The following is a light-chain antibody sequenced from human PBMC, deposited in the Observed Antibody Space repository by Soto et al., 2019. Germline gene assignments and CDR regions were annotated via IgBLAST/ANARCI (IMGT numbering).Light chain of an antibody. Sequence: QSVLTQPPSVSAAPGQTVTISCSGSDSNIGNHYVSWYQHFPGKAPKLLIFDNDKRPSGIPDRFSGSKSDTSATLGITGLQTGDEVEYYCATWDRRLRGGAFGGGTKLTVL. V-gene: IGLV1-51*01. J-gene: IGLJ3*02. CDR3: ATWDRRLRGGA. CDR1: DSNIGNHY. CDR2: DND.